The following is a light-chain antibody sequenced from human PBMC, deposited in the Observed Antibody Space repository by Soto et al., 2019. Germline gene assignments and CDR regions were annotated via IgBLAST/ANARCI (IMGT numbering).Light chain of an antibody. Sequence: FVLAPSPSTLSFSPGERATLSCRASQSVGSYLAWYQQKPGQAPRLLIYGASSRATGIPDRFSGSGSGTDFTLTISRLEPEDFAVYYCQQYGSSPWTFGQGTKVDIK. CDR1: QSVGSY. CDR3: QQYGSSPWT. CDR2: GAS. J-gene: IGKJ1*01. V-gene: IGKV3-20*01.